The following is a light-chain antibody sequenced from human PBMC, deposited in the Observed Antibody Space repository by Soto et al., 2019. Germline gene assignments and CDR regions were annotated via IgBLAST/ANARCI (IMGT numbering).Light chain of an antibody. CDR3: QSYDSSLSGSK. CDR1: SSNIGAGYD. V-gene: IGLV1-40*01. CDR2: GNS. J-gene: IGLJ2*01. Sequence: QSVLTQPPSVSGAPGQRVNISCTGSSSNIGAGYDVHWYQQLPGTAPKLLIYGNSNRPSGVPDRFSGSKSGTSASLAITGLQAEDEADYYCQSYDSSLSGSKFGGGTKLTVL.